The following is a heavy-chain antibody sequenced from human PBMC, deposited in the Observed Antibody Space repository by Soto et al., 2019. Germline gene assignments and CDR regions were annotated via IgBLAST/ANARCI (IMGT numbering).Heavy chain of an antibody. CDR2: ISYDGSNK. V-gene: IGHV3-30*18. CDR1: GFTFSSYG. CDR3: AKDNPGVNCNGGSCFYYYYYGMDV. J-gene: IGHJ6*02. D-gene: IGHD2-15*01. Sequence: GGSLRLSCAASGFTFSSYGMHWVRQAPGKGLEWVAVISYDGSNKYYADSVKGRFTISRDNSKNTLYLQMNSLRAEDTAVYYCAKDNPGVNCNGGSCFYYYYYGMDVWGQGTTVTVSS.